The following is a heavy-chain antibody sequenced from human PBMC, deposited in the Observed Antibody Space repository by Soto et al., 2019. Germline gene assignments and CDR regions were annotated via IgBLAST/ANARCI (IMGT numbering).Heavy chain of an antibody. CDR3: GKARSGDVGVFY. V-gene: IGHV1-2*02. Sequence: QVQLVQSGAEVKKSGASVRVSCKTSGYTFSAYCIHWVRQAPGQGFEWMGEICPNSVGTKYTQKFQGRVTVTRDMSITTVYMDLSNLSPDDTAVYYCGKARSGDVGVFYWGQGTLVTVYS. CDR1: GYTFSAYC. J-gene: IGHJ4*02. D-gene: IGHD1-26*01. CDR2: ICPNSVGT.